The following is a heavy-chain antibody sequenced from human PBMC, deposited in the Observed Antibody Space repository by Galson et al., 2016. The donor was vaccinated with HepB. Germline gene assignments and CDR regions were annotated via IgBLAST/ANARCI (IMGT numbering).Heavy chain of an antibody. J-gene: IGHJ4*02. V-gene: IGHV3-23*01. CDR3: AKGRTGTTGPVEY. Sequence: SLRLSCAASGFTFSSYAMSWVRQAPGKGLELVSSISGSGRSTYYADSVKGRFTTSRDNSKNTLYLQMNSLRDEDTAVYYCAKGRTGTTGPVEYWGQGTLVTVSS. D-gene: IGHD1-1*01. CDR2: ISGSGRST. CDR1: GFTFSSYA.